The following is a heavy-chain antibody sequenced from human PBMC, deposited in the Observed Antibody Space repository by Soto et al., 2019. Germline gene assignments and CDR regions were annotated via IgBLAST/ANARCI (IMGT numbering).Heavy chain of an antibody. Sequence: PSGPLSLTCAVSGRSISSNNWRRGDREPPGTGLEWIREIYHSGSTNNNPSLNSRVTISVDKSKNQFSLKLSSVTAADTAVYYCARDKAEGDYYYYYGMDVWGQGTTVTVSS. J-gene: IGHJ6*02. D-gene: IGHD2-21*02. CDR1: GRSISSNNW. CDR3: ARDKAEGDYYYYYGMDV. CDR2: IYHSGST. V-gene: IGHV4-4*02.